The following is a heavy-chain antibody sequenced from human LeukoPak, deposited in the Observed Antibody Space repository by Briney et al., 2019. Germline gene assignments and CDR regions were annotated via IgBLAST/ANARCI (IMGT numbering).Heavy chain of an antibody. J-gene: IGHJ6*03. D-gene: IGHD3-22*01. CDR1: GGSFSGYY. V-gene: IGHV4-34*01. Sequence: SETLSLTCAVYGGSFSGYYWSWIRQPPGKGLEWIGEISHSGSTNYNPSLKSRVTISVDTSKNQFSLKLSSVTAADTAVYYCARIDDSSGYYYSYYYYMDVWGKGTTVTVSS. CDR3: ARIDDSSGYYYSYYYYMDV. CDR2: ISHSGST.